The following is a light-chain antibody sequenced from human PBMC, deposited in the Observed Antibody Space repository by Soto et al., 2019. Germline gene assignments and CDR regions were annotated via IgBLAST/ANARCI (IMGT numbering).Light chain of an antibody. CDR1: GGHSSYA. V-gene: IGLV4-69*01. Sequence: QPVLTQSPSASASRGATVKLTCTLSGGHSSYAIAGHQQQPEKGPRYLMKLNSDGSHSKGDGIPDRFSGSSSGAERYLIISSLQSEDEADYYCQTWGTGIHVFGTGTKLTVL. J-gene: IGLJ1*01. CDR3: QTWGTGIHV. CDR2: LNSDGSH.